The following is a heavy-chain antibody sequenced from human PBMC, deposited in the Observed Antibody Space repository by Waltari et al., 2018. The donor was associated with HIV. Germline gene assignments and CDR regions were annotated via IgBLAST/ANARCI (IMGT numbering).Heavy chain of an antibody. Sequence: QVRLFQSDHAVRKPGASVTISCRSSGYPFKNYHVTWVRQSLGQRLDWMGGITRYNANTNYTRESQGRLTLTTDAAAATAYLELRDLRLDDSAMYFCTRGNIWGSYRYFDYWGPGTLVTVSS. D-gene: IGHD3-16*02. CDR1: GYPFKNYH. CDR3: TRGNIWGSYRYFDY. CDR2: ITRYNANT. J-gene: IGHJ4*02. V-gene: IGHV1-18*01.